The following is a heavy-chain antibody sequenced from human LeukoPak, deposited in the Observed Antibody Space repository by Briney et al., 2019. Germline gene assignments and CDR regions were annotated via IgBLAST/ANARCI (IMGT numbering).Heavy chain of an antibody. CDR1: GYSFSIYR. V-gene: IGHV5-51*01. J-gene: IGHJ4*02. CDR3: ARQDPAGEYYFDH. Sequence: GESLKISCKGSGYSFSIYRIGWVRQMPGKGLEWMGIIYPGDSDTRYSPSFQGQVTISADKSLSTAYLQWSSLKASDTAIYYCARQDPAGEYYFDHWGQGTLVTVST. CDR2: IYPGDSDT. D-gene: IGHD3-10*01.